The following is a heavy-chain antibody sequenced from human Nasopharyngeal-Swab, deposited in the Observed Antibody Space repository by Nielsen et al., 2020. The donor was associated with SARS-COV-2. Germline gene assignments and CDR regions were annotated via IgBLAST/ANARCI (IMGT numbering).Heavy chain of an antibody. J-gene: IGHJ4*02. Sequence: SLKISCAASGFTFDDYTIHWVRQAPGKGLEWLSGISWNSRSIGYADSVQGRFTISRDNARNSLYLQMNSLRVDDTALYYCTKGRADYSNPSFDNWGQGTLVTVSS. D-gene: IGHD4-11*01. CDR3: TKGRADYSNPSFDN. CDR2: ISWNSRSI. CDR1: GFTFDDYT. V-gene: IGHV3-9*01.